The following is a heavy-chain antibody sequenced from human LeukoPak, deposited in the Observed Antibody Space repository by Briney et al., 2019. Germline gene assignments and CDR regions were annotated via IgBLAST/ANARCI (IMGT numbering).Heavy chain of an antibody. CDR1: GGSFSGYY. D-gene: IGHD6-25*01. CDR2: INHSGST. Sequence: PSETLSLTCAVYGGSFSGYYWSWIRQPPGKGLEWIGEINHSGSTNYNPSLKSRVTISVDTSKNLFSLKLSSVTAADTAVYYCARAGGVKTAALDLDYWGQGTLVTVSS. J-gene: IGHJ4*02. CDR3: ARAGGVKTAALDLDY. V-gene: IGHV4-34*01.